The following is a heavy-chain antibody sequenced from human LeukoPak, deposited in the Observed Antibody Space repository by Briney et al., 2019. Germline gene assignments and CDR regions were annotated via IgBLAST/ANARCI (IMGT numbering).Heavy chain of an antibody. CDR1: GFTFSSCG. V-gene: IGHV3-30*03. J-gene: IGHJ4*02. D-gene: IGHD4-17*01. Sequence: QPGRSLRLSCEASGFTFSSCGMHWVRQAPGKGLEWVAVISYDGSNKYYADSVKGRFTISRDNSKNTLYLQMNSLRAEDTAFYYCARDVNYDDEGGFDYWGQGTPVAVSS. CDR3: ARDVNYDDEGGFDY. CDR2: ISYDGSNK.